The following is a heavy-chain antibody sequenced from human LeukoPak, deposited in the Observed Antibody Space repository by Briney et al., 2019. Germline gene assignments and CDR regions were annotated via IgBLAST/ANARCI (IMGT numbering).Heavy chain of an antibody. D-gene: IGHD3-3*01. J-gene: IGHJ5*02. V-gene: IGHV4-31*03. CDR3: ARASPIWSGYYSVVNWFDP. CDR1: GGSINSGGYY. Sequence: PSETLSLTCTVAGGSINSGGYYWSWIRQHPGKGLECIGYIYYRGNTDYNPSLKSRVTISVDTSKNQFSLKLSSVTAADTAVYYCARASPIWSGYYSVVNWFDPWGQGTLVTVSS. CDR2: IYYRGNT.